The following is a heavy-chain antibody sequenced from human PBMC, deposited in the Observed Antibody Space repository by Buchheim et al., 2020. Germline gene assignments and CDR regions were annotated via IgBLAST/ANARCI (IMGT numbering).Heavy chain of an antibody. V-gene: IGHV1-46*01. CDR2: INPSGGST. Sequence: QVQLVQSGAEVKKPGSSVKVSCKASGGTFSSYAISWVRQAPGQGLEWMGIINPSGGSTSYAQKFQGRVTMTRDTSTSTVYMELSSLRSEDTAVYYCARDSGDCSSTSCYHAVFYYYYYMDVWGKGTT. CDR1: GGTFSSYA. CDR3: ARDSGDCSSTSCYHAVFYYYYYMDV. D-gene: IGHD2-2*01. J-gene: IGHJ6*03.